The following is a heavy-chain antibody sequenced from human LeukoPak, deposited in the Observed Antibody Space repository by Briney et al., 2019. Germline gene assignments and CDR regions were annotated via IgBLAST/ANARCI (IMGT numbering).Heavy chain of an antibody. CDR2: IIPIFGTA. D-gene: IGHD6-13*01. CDR1: GGTFSSYA. J-gene: IGHJ2*01. CDR3: ATGYCSSWYEADWYFDL. V-gene: IGHV1-69*13. Sequence: GASVKVSCKASGGTFSSYAISWVRQAPGQGLEWMGGIIPIFGTANYAQKFQGRVTITADESTSTAYMELSSLRSEDTAVYYCATGYCSSWYEADWYFDLWGRGTLVTVSS.